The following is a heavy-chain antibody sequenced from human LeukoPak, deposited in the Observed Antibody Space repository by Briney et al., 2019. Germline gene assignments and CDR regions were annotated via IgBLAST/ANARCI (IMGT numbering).Heavy chain of an antibody. J-gene: IGHJ3*02. V-gene: IGHV1-3*01. CDR1: GYTFTSYA. CDR2: INAGNGNT. CDR3: ARDRAVVPAAGRAFDI. D-gene: IGHD2-2*01. Sequence: GASVKVSCKASGYTFTSYAMHWVRQAPGQRLEWMGWINAGNGNTKYSQKFQGRVTITRDTSASTAYMELSSLRSEDTAVYYCARDRAVVPAAGRAFDIWGQGTMVTVSS.